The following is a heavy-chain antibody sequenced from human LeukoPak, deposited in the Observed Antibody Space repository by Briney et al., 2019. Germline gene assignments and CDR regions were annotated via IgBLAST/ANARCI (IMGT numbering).Heavy chain of an antibody. Sequence: GGSLRLSCAGSGFSFSSYGMHWVRQAPGKGLEWMAFIRSDGSNKYYADSVKGRFTISRDNSKNTLYLQMNSLRAEDTAVYYCAREYSLLWFGELSGPMDVWGKGTTVTISS. J-gene: IGHJ6*03. V-gene: IGHV3-30*02. CDR1: GFSFSSYG. CDR3: AREYSLLWFGELSGPMDV. CDR2: IRSDGSNK. D-gene: IGHD3-10*01.